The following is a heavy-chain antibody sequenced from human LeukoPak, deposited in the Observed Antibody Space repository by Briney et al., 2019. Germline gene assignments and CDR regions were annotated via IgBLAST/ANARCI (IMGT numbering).Heavy chain of an antibody. V-gene: IGHV3-30*04. CDR1: GFTFSSYA. CDR3: ARAIYPRGYCSGGSCEVPYY. Sequence: GRSLRLSCAASGFTFSSYAMHWVRQAPGKGLEWVAVISYDGSNKYYADSVKGRFTISRDNSKNTLYLQMNSLRAEDTAVYYCARAIYPRGYCSGGSCEVPYYWGQGTLVTVSS. J-gene: IGHJ4*02. D-gene: IGHD2-15*01. CDR2: ISYDGSNK.